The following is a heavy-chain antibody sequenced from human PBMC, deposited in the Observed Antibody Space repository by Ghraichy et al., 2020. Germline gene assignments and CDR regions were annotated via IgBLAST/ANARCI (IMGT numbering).Heavy chain of an antibody. V-gene: IGHV3-48*01. CDR1: GFTFSSYS. Sequence: GGSLRLSCAASGFTFSSYSMNWVRQAPGKGLEWVSYISSSSSTIYYADSVKGRFTISRDNAKNSLYLQMNSLGPEDTAIYYCARGGTWQLGSCYYDYWGQGTLVTVSS. CDR3: ARGGTWQLGSCYYDY. D-gene: IGHD1-1*01. CDR2: ISSSSSTI. J-gene: IGHJ4*02.